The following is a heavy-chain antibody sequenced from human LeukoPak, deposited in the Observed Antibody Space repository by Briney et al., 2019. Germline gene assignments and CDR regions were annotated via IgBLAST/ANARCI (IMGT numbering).Heavy chain of an antibody. CDR2: IRGSGGST. V-gene: IGHV3-23*01. D-gene: IGHD3-9*01. CDR1: GFTFSSYA. CDR3: AKDGGDDDILFDYFDY. Sequence: GGSLRLSCAASGFTFSSYAMSWVRQAPGKGLEWVSAIRGSGGSTYYADSVKGRFTISRDNSKNTLYLQMNSLRAEDTAVYYCAKDGGDDDILFDYFDYWGQGTRVTVSS. J-gene: IGHJ4*02.